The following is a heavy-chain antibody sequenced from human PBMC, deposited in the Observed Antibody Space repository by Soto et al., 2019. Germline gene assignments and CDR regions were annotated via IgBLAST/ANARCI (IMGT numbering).Heavy chain of an antibody. CDR1: GFTFSSYE. V-gene: IGHV3-48*03. CDR2: ISSSGSTI. Sequence: PGESLRLSCAASGFTFSSYEMNWVRQAPGKGLEWVSYISSSGSTIYYADSVKGRFTISRDNAKNSLYLQMNSLRAEDTAVYYCARSSGWYFDLWGRGTLVTVSS. CDR3: ARSSGWYFDL. J-gene: IGHJ2*01.